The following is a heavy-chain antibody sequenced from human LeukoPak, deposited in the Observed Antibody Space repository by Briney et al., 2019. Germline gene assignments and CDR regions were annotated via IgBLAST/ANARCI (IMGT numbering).Heavy chain of an antibody. CDR2: IWYDGSNK. D-gene: IGHD3-22*01. V-gene: IGHV3-33*01. Sequence: GGSLRLSCAASGFTFSSYGMHWVRQAPGKGLEWVAVIWYDGSNKYYADSVKGRFTISGDNSKNTLYLQMNSLRAEDTAVYYCARDYYYDMGRFDPWGQGTLVTVSS. CDR1: GFTFSSYG. CDR3: ARDYYYDMGRFDP. J-gene: IGHJ5*02.